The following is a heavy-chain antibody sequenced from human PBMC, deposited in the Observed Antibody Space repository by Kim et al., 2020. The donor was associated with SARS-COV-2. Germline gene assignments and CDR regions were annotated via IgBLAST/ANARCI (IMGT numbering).Heavy chain of an antibody. CDR1: GGTFSSYA. CDR2: IIPIFGTA. J-gene: IGHJ4*02. D-gene: IGHD6-13*01. V-gene: IGHV1-69*13. Sequence: SVKVSCKASGGTFSSYAISWVRQAPGQGLEWMGGIIPIFGTANYAQKFQGRVTITADESTSTAYMELSSLRSEDTAVYYCARTPTGYSSSWFSYWGQGTLVTVSS. CDR3: ARTPTGYSSSWFSY.